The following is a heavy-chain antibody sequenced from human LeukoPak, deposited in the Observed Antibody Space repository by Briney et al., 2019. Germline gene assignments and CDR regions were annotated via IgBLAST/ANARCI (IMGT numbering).Heavy chain of an antibody. V-gene: IGHV3-48*03. CDR1: GFTFSSNE. CDR3: ARFYGDETYFDY. CDR2: ISSSGSTI. J-gene: IGHJ4*02. Sequence: GGSLRLSCAASGFTFSSNEMNWVRQAPGKGLEWVSYISSSGSTIYYADSVKGRFTISRDNAKNSRYLQMNSLRAEDTAVYYCARFYGDETYFDYWGQGTLVTVSS. D-gene: IGHD4-17*01.